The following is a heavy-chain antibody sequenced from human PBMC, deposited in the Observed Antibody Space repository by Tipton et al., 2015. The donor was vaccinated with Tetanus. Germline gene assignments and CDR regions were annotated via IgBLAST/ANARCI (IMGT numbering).Heavy chain of an antibody. CDR1: GASITTYH. V-gene: IGHV4-4*07. CDR2: FFNSGTT. Sequence: GLVKPSETLSLTCTVSGASITTYHWSWIRQPAGKGLEWIGRFFNSGTTNYNSSLKSRVTMSRDSSKNQLSLKLTSVTAADTAIYYCARDLCSGGHCYSTPPGYFDQWGQGTLVTVSS. J-gene: IGHJ4*02. D-gene: IGHD2-15*01. CDR3: ARDLCSGGHCYSTPPGYFDQ.